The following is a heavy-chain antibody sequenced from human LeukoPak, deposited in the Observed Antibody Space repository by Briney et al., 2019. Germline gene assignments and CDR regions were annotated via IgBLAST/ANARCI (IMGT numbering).Heavy chain of an antibody. CDR3: ARLAYCGGDCYPGLYYYYGMDV. D-gene: IGHD2-21*02. J-gene: IGHJ6*02. Sequence: GASVKVSCKASGSTFTGYYMHWVRQAPGQGLEWMGWINTNTGNPTYAQGFTGRFVFSLDTSVSTAYLQISSLKAEDTAVYYCARLAYCGGDCYPGLYYYYGMDVWGQGTTVTVSS. V-gene: IGHV7-4-1*02. CDR1: GSTFTGYY. CDR2: INTNTGNP.